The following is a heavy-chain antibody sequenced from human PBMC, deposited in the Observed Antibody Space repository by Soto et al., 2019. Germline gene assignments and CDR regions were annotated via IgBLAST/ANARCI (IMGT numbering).Heavy chain of an antibody. V-gene: IGHV3-33*01. J-gene: IGHJ5*02. CDR3: ARASIGWYYGSGRGNWFDP. Sequence: GGSLRLSCAASGFTFSSYGMHWVRQAPGKGLEWVAVIWYDGSNKYYADSVKGRFTISRDNSKNTLYLQMNSLRAEDTAVYYCARASIGWYYGSGRGNWFDPWGQGTLVTVSS. CDR2: IWYDGSNK. CDR1: GFTFSSYG. D-gene: IGHD3-10*01.